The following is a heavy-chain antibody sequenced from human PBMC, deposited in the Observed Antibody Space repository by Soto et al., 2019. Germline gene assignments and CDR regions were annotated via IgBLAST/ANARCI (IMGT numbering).Heavy chain of an antibody. CDR1: GFTFSSYE. CDR3: ARVRLLWFGELSWDWFDP. CDR2: ISSSGSTI. J-gene: IGHJ5*02. V-gene: IGHV3-48*03. D-gene: IGHD3-10*01. Sequence: PGGSLRLSCAASGFTFSSYEMNWVRQAPGKGLEWVSYISSSGSTIYYADSVKGRFTISRDNAKNSLYLQMNSLRAEDTAVYYCARVRLLWFGELSWDWFDPWGQGTLVTV.